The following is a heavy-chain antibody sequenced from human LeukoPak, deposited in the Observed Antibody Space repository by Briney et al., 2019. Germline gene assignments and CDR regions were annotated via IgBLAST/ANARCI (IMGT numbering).Heavy chain of an antibody. V-gene: IGHV4-59*01. CDR1: GGSISTFY. CDR2: IYYIGST. J-gene: IGHJ6*03. Sequence: SETLSPTCTVSGGSISTFYWSWIRQPPGKGLEWIGYIYYIGSTNYNPSLKSRVTISVDTSKNQFSLKLSSVTAADTTVYYCARVSRGVRGVYYYYYYMDVWGKGTTVTVSS. D-gene: IGHD3-10*01. CDR3: ARVSRGVRGVYYYYYYMDV.